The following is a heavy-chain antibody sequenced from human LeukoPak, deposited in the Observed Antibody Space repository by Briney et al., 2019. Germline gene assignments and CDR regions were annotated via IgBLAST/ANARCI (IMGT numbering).Heavy chain of an antibody. CDR2: ISAYNGNT. CDR1: GYTFTSNG. J-gene: IGHJ5*02. D-gene: IGHD3-16*01. CDR3: ARPLGAAFDP. Sequence: ASVKVSCKASGYTFTSNGISWVRQAPGQGLEWMGWISAYNGNTNYEQKLQDRVTMTTDTSTSTAYMELRSLRSNDTAVYYCARPLGAAFDPWGQGTLVTVSS. V-gene: IGHV1-18*01.